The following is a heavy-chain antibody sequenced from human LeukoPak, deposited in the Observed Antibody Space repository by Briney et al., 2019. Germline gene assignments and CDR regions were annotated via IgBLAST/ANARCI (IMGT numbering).Heavy chain of an antibody. J-gene: IGHJ4*02. D-gene: IGHD6-19*01. V-gene: IGHV3-30*02. CDR3: AKDYSSGWNIDY. CDR1: GFTFRSYG. Sequence: PGGSLRLSCAASGFTFRSYGMHWVRQAPGKGLEWVAFIRYDGSNKYYADSVKGRFTISRDNSKNTLYLQMNSLRAEDTAVYYCAKDYSSGWNIDYWGQGTLVTVSS. CDR2: IRYDGSNK.